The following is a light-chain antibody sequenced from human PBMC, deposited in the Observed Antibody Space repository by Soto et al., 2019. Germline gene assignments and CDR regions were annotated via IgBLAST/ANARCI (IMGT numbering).Light chain of an antibody. CDR3: SSYGGTNNLV. CDR2: EVS. V-gene: IGLV2-8*01. CDR1: TSDVGGYDY. Sequence: QSALTQPPSVSGSPGQSVTLSCAGTTSDVGGYDYVSWYQQHPGKAPKLMIYEVSERPSGVPDRFSGSKSGNTASLTVSGLQGEDEADYYCSSYGGTNNLVFGGGTKLTVL. J-gene: IGLJ2*01.